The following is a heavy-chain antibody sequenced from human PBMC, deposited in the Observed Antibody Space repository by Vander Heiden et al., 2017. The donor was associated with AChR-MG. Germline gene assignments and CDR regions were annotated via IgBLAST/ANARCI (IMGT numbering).Heavy chain of an antibody. V-gene: IGHV4-34*01. Sequence: QVQLQQWGAGLLKPSETLSLTCPVYGGSFSGYHWSWIRQPPGKGLEWIGEINHSGSTNYNPSLKSRVTISVDTSKNQFSLKLSSVTAADTAVYYCARGPHYYDSSGKPGYYYYGMDVWGQGTTVTVSS. J-gene: IGHJ6*02. CDR2: INHSGST. CDR1: GGSFSGYH. D-gene: IGHD3-22*01. CDR3: ARGPHYYDSSGKPGYYYYGMDV.